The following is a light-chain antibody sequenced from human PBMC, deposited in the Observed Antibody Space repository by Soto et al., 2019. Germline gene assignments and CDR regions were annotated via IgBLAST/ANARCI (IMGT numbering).Light chain of an antibody. J-gene: IGKJ5*01. CDR2: SAS. CDR3: QKFNTASLT. CDR1: QDINVY. V-gene: IGKV1-27*01. Sequence: DIPMTQSPSSLSASVGDRVTITCRASQDINVYLAWYQQKPGKVPKLLIYSASTLQSGVPSRFSGSGSGTDFTLTISSLQPEYVATYFCQKFNTASLTFGQGTRLEIK.